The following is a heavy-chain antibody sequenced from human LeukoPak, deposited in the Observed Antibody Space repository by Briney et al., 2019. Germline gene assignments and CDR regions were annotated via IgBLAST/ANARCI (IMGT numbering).Heavy chain of an antibody. CDR1: RYTFTGYY. CDR2: INPNSGGI. D-gene: IGHD2-2*01. CDR3: ARVGLGSCSSTTCYGRAFDI. V-gene: IGHV1-2*02. Sequence: ASVKVSCKTSRYTFTGYYMHWVRQAPGQGLEWMGWINPNSGGINYAQKFQGRVTMTRDTSISTAYMELSRLRSDDTAVYYCARVGLGSCSSTTCYGRAFDIWGKGTTVTISS. J-gene: IGHJ6*04.